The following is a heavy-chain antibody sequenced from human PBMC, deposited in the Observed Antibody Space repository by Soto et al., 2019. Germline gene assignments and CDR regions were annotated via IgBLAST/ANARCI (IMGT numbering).Heavy chain of an antibody. CDR3: ARATSGWYKDAFDI. CDR1: GFTFSSYA. CDR2: ISYDGSNK. V-gene: IGHV3-30-3*01. Sequence: QVQLVESGGGVVQRGRSLRLSCAASGFTFSSYAMHWVRQAPGKGLEWVAVISYDGSNKYYADSVKGRFTISRDNSKNTLYLQMNSLRAEDTAVYYCARATSGWYKDAFDIWGQGTMVTVSS. D-gene: IGHD6-19*01. J-gene: IGHJ3*02.